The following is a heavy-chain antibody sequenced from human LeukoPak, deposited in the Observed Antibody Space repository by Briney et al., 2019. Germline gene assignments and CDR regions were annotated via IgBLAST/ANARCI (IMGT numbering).Heavy chain of an antibody. J-gene: IGHJ4*02. V-gene: IGHV1-18*01. CDR2: ISAYNGNT. Sequence: WASVKVSCKASGYTFTSYDINWVRQATGQGLEWMGWISAYNGNTNYAQKLQGRVTMTTDTSTSTAYMELRSLRSDDTAVYYCARKRGSYFWYFDYWGQGTLVTVSS. CDR3: ARKRGSYFWYFDY. CDR1: GYTFTSYD. D-gene: IGHD1-26*01.